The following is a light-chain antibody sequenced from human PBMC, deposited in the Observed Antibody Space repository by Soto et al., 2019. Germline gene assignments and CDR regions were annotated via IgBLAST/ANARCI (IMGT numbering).Light chain of an antibody. CDR2: DAS. J-gene: IGKJ1*01. CDR1: QSSSTW. CDR3: QQYLHYAT. V-gene: IGKV1-5*01. Sequence: DIQMTQSPSTLSASVGDRVTFTCRASQSSSTWLAWYQQKPGKAPKLLIYDASTLQSDVPSRFSGSGAGTEVTLTIRALQTDDVATYYCQQYLHYATFGQGTKVEIK.